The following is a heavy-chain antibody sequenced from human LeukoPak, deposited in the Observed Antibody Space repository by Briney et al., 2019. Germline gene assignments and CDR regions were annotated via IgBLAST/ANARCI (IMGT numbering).Heavy chain of an antibody. CDR1: GYSFTSYW. Sequence: ESLKISCKGSGYSFTSYWIGWVRQMPGKGLEWMGIIYPGDSDTRYSPSFQGQVTISADKSISTAYLQWSSLKASDTAMYYCARRRYCSSTSCRRYFDYWGQGTLVTVSS. V-gene: IGHV5-51*01. D-gene: IGHD2-2*01. CDR2: IYPGDSDT. J-gene: IGHJ4*02. CDR3: ARRRYCSSTSCRRYFDY.